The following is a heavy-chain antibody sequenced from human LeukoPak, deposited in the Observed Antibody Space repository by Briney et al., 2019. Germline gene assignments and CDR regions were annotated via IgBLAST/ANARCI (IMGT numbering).Heavy chain of an antibody. V-gene: IGHV3-48*01. J-gene: IGHJ5*02. CDR3: SKDLTSDSGGDLDP. CDR1: GFTFSSYS. Sequence: TGGSLRLSCAASGFTFSSYSMNWVRQAPGKGLEWVSYISSSSSTIYYADSVKGRFTISRDNSKSTVYLQMNSLRVEDAAVYYCSKDLTSDSGGDLDPWGQGTLVTVSS. D-gene: IGHD2-21*02. CDR2: ISSSSSTI.